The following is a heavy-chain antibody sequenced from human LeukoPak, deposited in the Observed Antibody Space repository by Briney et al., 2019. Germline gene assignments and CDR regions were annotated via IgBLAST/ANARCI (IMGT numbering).Heavy chain of an antibody. V-gene: IGHV4-39*07. CDR1: SGSISSTTYF. D-gene: IGHD3-16*02. CDR2: IYYTGST. Sequence: PSETLSLTCTVSSGSISSTTYFWVWIRQPPGKGLEWIGSIYYTGSTYYNPSLKSRVTISLDTSKNQFSLKLNSVTAADTAMYYCAREYRAGNYRIDNWGQGTLVTVSS. J-gene: IGHJ4*02. CDR3: AREYRAGNYRIDN.